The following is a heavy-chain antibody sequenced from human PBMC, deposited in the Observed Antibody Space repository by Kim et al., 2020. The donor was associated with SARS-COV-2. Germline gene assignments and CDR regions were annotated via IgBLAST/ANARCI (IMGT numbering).Heavy chain of an antibody. Sequence: SQTLSLTCAISGDSVSSNSAAWNWIRQSPSRGLEWLGRTYYRSKWYNDYAVSVKSRITINPDTSKNQFSLQLNSVTPEDTAVYYCARDQLGLYSSGQPIPESRYDAFDIWGQGTMVTVSS. D-gene: IGHD6-19*01. CDR2: TYYRSKWYN. CDR3: ARDQLGLYSSGQPIPESRYDAFDI. CDR1: GDSVSSNSAA. V-gene: IGHV6-1*01. J-gene: IGHJ3*02.